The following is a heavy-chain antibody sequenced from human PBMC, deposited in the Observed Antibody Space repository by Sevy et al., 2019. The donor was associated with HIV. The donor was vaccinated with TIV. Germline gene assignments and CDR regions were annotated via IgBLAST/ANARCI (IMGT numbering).Heavy chain of an antibody. CDR2: IYYNGLI. Sequence: SETLSLTCTVSGDSITSLYWNWIRQPPGKGLEWIANIYYNGLINYNPSLKSRVTLSLDTSKNQFSLRLSSVTAADTAMYYCAGENAWGRGYSWGQGTLVTVSS. V-gene: IGHV4-59*08. D-gene: IGHD1-26*01. J-gene: IGHJ4*02. CDR1: GDSITSLY. CDR3: AGENAWGRGYS.